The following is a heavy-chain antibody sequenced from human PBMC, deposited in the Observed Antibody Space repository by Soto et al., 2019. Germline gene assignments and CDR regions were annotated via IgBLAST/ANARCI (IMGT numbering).Heavy chain of an antibody. V-gene: IGHV4-31*03. CDR2: IYYSGST. D-gene: IGHD3-3*01. Sequence: SETLSLTCTVSGGSISSGGYYWSWIRQHPGKGLEWIGYIYYSGSTYYNPSLKSRVTISVDTSKNQFSLKLSSVTAADTAVYYCARRGLRFTDADYWGQGTLVTVSS. CDR3: ARRGLRFTDADY. J-gene: IGHJ4*02. CDR1: GGSISSGGYY.